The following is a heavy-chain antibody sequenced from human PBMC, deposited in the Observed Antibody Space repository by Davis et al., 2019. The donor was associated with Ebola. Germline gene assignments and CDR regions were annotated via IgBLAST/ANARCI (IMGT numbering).Heavy chain of an antibody. J-gene: IGHJ4*02. CDR2: IIPPLGPP. Sequence: AASVKVSCKASGGSFSSDGMSWVRQAPGEGLEWLGGIIPPLGPPHYAQKFQGRVTITADRSMNTAYMEIRSLRSDDTAMYYCARGVVSGSGFDEFDSWGQGTLVTVSS. CDR1: GGSFSSDG. D-gene: IGHD5-12*01. CDR3: ARGVVSGSGFDEFDS. V-gene: IGHV1-69*10.